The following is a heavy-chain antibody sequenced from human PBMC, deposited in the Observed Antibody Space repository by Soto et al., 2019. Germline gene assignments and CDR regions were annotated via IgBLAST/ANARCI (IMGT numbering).Heavy chain of an antibody. CDR3: ASPNYYYGSGSHPPDFDY. Sequence: PGGSLRLSCAASGFTFSSYAMSWVRQAPGKGLEWVSAISGSGGSTYYADSVKGRFTISRDNSKNTLYLQMNSLRAEDTAVYYCASPNYYYGSGSHPPDFDYWGQGTLVTVSS. V-gene: IGHV3-23*01. J-gene: IGHJ4*02. CDR1: GFTFSSYA. CDR2: ISGSGGST. D-gene: IGHD3-10*01.